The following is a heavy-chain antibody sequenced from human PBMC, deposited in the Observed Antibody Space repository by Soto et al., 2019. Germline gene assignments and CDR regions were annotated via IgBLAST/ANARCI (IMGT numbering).Heavy chain of an antibody. CDR2: ISWNSGII. Sequence: EVQLVDSGGGLVQPGRSLRLSCAASGFTFDDYAMNWVRQAPGKGLEWVSGISWNSGIIGYADSVKGRFTISRDNAKNSLYLQMNSLRAEDTALYYGAKDSFVRDDYGDYGYFDYWGQGTLVTVSS. J-gene: IGHJ4*02. CDR3: AKDSFVRDDYGDYGYFDY. V-gene: IGHV3-9*01. CDR1: GFTFDDYA. D-gene: IGHD4-17*01.